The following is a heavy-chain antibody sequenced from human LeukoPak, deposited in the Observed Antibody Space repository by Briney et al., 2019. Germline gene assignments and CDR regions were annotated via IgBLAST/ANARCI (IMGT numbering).Heavy chain of an antibody. CDR2: IYTSGST. V-gene: IGHV4-4*07. Sequence: SETLSLTCTVSGGSISGYYWSWILQPAGEGLEWMGRIYTSGSTNYNPSLRSRVSISVDKSKNQFSLILSSLTAADTAVYYCARGADYSDSSGYFKYWGQGTLVTVSS. CDR3: ARGADYSDSSGYFKY. J-gene: IGHJ4*02. CDR1: GGSISGYY. D-gene: IGHD3-22*01.